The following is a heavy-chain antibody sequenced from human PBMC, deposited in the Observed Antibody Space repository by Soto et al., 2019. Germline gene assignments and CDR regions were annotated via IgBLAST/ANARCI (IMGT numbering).Heavy chain of an antibody. V-gene: IGHV4-30-4*01. CDR3: ARDQGYSYGYWFDP. CDR2: IYYSGST. D-gene: IGHD5-18*01. Sequence: SETLSLTCTVSGGSISSGDYYWSWIRQPPGKGLEWIGYIYYSGSTYYNPSLKSRVTISVDTSKNQFSLKLSSVTAADTAVYYCARDQGYSYGYWFDPWGQGTLVTVSS. J-gene: IGHJ5*02. CDR1: GGSISSGDYY.